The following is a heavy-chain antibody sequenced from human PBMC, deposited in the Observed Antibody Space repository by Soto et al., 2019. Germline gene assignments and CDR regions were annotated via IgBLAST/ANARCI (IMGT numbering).Heavy chain of an antibody. V-gene: IGHV4-59*08. CDR1: GDSIRSDY. J-gene: IGHJ5*02. CDR3: ARHPSTTLVRGWRVRFDP. D-gene: IGHD3-10*01. CDR2: IYYDGTT. Sequence: QMKLQESGPGLVKPSETLSLTCSVSGDSIRSDYWSWIRQPPGKGPEWIGYIYYDGTTNYNPSLKSRVSISIDVSKNQFSLKLRSVTAADTAVYYCARHPSTTLVRGWRVRFDPWGQGTLVTVSS.